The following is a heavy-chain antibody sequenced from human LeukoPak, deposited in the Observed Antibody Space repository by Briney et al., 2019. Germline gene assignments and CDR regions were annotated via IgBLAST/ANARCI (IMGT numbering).Heavy chain of an antibody. D-gene: IGHD3-3*01. CDR1: GGSISSGSYF. CDR3: ARADARSRSWFDP. CDR2: IYTSGTT. J-gene: IGHJ5*02. V-gene: IGHV4-61*02. Sequence: SETLSLTCTVPGGSISSGSYFWSWIRQPAGKGLEWIGRIYTSGTTDYKPSLKSRVTMSVDTSKNQFSLKLSFVTAADTAVYYCARADARSRSWFDPWGQGTLVTVSS.